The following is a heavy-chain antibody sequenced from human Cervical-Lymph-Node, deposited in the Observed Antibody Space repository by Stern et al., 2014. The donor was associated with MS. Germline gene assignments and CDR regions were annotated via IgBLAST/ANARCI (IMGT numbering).Heavy chain of an antibody. D-gene: IGHD5-18*01. J-gene: IGHJ6*02. Sequence: VQLMQSGGGLIQPGGSLRLSCAASGFSFSSYDMHWVRQVAGKGLEWVSAIDTAGDTYYRGSVKGRFTISRETAKNSLYLQMNSLRAGDTAVYYCARDVTGMDVWGQGTTVTVSS. CDR3: ARDVTGMDV. CDR2: IDTAGDT. V-gene: IGHV3-13*01. CDR1: GFSFSSYD.